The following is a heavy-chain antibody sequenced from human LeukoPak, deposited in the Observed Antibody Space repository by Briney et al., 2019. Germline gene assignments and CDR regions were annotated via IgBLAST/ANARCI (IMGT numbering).Heavy chain of an antibody. CDR2: ISDYNGNT. CDR1: GYTFTSYG. CDR3: ARGSPYDFWSGLGALYYYYGMDV. V-gene: IGHV1-18*01. D-gene: IGHD3-3*01. J-gene: IGHJ6*02. Sequence: GASVKVSCKASGYTFTSYGISWVRQAPGQGLEWMGWISDYNGNTNYAQKLQGRVTMTTDTSTSTAYMELRSLRSDDTAVYYCARGSPYDFWSGLGALYYYYGMDVWGQGTTVTVSS.